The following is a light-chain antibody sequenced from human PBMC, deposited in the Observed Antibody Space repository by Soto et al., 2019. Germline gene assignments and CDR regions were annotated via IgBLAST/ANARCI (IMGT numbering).Light chain of an antibody. Sequence: DIVMTQSPDYLAGSQGERPTVHRKSSQSVLYSTNNKNYLNWYQQKPGKAPKLLIFAASNLQSGVPSRFSGNGVGTHFSLTISSLQPEDFATYYCQQSYNKFPLTFGGGTRLEIK. V-gene: IGKV4-1*01. J-gene: IGKJ5*01. CDR2: AAS. CDR1: QSVLYSTNNKNY. CDR3: QQSYNKFPLT.